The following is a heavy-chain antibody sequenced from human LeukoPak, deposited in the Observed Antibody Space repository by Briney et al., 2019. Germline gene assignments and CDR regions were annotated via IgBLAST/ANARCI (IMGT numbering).Heavy chain of an antibody. J-gene: IGHJ5*02. V-gene: IGHV1-8*02. CDR1: GYTFTSYG. Sequence: ASVKVSCKASGYTFTSYGISWVRQAPGQGLEWMGWMNPNSGNTGYAQKFQGRVTMTRNTSISTAYMELSSLRSEDTAVYYCARGSLGKRIAAAGMANWFDPWGQGTLVTVSS. CDR2: MNPNSGNT. D-gene: IGHD6-13*01. CDR3: ARGSLGKRIAAAGMANWFDP.